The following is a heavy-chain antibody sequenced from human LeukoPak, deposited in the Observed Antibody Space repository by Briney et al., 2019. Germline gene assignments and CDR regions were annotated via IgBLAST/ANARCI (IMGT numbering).Heavy chain of an antibody. Sequence: GGSLRLSCAASGFTFSSYGMHWVRQAPGKGLEWVAVISYDGSNKYYADSVKGRFTISRDNSKNTLYLQMNSLRAEDTAVYYCAKGPDIVVVPAAIKDQHRFDYWGQGTLVTVSS. CDR1: GFTFSSYG. D-gene: IGHD2-2*02. CDR3: AKGPDIVVVPAAIKDQHRFDY. V-gene: IGHV3-30*18. J-gene: IGHJ4*02. CDR2: ISYDGSNK.